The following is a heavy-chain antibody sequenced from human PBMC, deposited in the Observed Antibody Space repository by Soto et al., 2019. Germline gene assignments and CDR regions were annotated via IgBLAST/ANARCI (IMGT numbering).Heavy chain of an antibody. D-gene: IGHD4-17*01. CDR3: ASNGVHGDYIYGMDV. CDR1: GFTFSSYA. Sequence: PGGSLRLSCAASGFTFSSYAMHWVRQAPGKGLEWVAVISYDGSNKYYADSVKGRFTISRDNSKNTLYLQMNSLRAEDTAVYYCASNGVHGDYIYGMDVWGQGTTVTVSS. V-gene: IGHV3-30-3*01. J-gene: IGHJ6*02. CDR2: ISYDGSNK.